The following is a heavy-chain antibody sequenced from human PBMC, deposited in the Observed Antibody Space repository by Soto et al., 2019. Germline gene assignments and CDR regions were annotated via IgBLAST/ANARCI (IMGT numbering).Heavy chain of an antibody. J-gene: IGHJ4*02. D-gene: IGHD3-9*01. CDR2: INPNNGGT. Sequence: GASVKVSCKASGYTFTGYYIHWVRHAPGQVFEWLGWINPNNGGTNYAQKFQGRVTMTSDTSVTTAYMELNSLRSDDTAVYYCARDEGGYDILTGYYKAHHFDYWGQGVPVTVSS. CDR3: ARDEGGYDILTGYYKAHHFDY. CDR1: GYTFTGYY. V-gene: IGHV1-2*02.